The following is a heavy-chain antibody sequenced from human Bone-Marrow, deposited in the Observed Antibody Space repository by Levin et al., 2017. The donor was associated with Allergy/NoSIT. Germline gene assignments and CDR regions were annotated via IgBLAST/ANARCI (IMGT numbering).Heavy chain of an antibody. J-gene: IGHJ4*02. CDR2: ISDSGGGT. CDR1: GFTFSSYA. Sequence: SGGSLRLSCAASGFTFSSYAMTWVRQAPGKGLEWVSAISDSGGGTYYADSVKGRFTISRDNSKNTLYLQMNSLRAEDTAVYYCAKILATSATGFWGQGTLVTVSS. D-gene: IGHD2-15*01. CDR3: AKILATSATGF. V-gene: IGHV3-23*01.